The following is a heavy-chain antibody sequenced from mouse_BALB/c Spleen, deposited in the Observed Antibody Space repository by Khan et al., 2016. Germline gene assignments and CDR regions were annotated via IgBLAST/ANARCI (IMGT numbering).Heavy chain of an antibody. V-gene: IGHV9-3*02. D-gene: IGHD2-4*01. J-gene: IGHJ3*01. CDR2: IDTNTGEP. Sequence: QIQLVQSGPELKKPGETVKISCKAPGYSFTNYGMNWVKQAPGKGLKWMGWIDTNTGEPTYAEEFKGRFAFSLETSAITAYLQINNLKNDDTATXFCARSGYDYAWFAYWGQGTLVTVSA. CDR3: ARSGYDYAWFAY. CDR1: GYSFTNYG.